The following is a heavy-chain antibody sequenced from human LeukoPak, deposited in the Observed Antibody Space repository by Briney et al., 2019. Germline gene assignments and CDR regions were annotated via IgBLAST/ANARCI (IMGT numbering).Heavy chain of an antibody. Sequence: GASVKVSCKASGYTFTGYYMHWVRQAPGQGLEWMGWINPNSGGTNYAQKFQGRVTMTRDTSISTAYMELSRLRSDDTAVYYCARMEWSNGGSPYYYMDVWGKGTTVTVSS. J-gene: IGHJ6*03. CDR3: ARMEWSNGGSPYYYMDV. D-gene: IGHD3-3*01. CDR2: INPNSGGT. V-gene: IGHV1-2*02. CDR1: GYTFTGYY.